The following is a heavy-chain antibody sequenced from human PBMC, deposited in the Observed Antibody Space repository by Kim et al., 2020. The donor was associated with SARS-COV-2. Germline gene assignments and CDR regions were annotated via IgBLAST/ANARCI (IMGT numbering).Heavy chain of an antibody. CDR1: GYSFTNYW. D-gene: IGHD6-13*01. CDR2: IYPGDSDT. CDR3: ARLSTFIAAAGTYYYYYGMDV. J-gene: IGHJ6*02. Sequence: GESLKISCKGSGYSFTNYWIGWVRQMPGKGLEWMGIIYPGDSDTRYSPSFQVQVTISADKSISTAYLQWSSLKASDTAMYYCARLSTFIAAAGTYYYYYGMDVWGQGTTVTVSS. V-gene: IGHV5-51*01.